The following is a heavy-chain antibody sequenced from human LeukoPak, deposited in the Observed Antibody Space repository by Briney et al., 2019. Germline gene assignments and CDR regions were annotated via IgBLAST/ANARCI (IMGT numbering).Heavy chain of an antibody. J-gene: IGHJ5*02. CDR2: ISSNGGST. D-gene: IGHD3-22*01. Sequence: GGSLRLSCSASGFTFSSYIMHWVRQAPGKGLEYVSAISSNGGSTYYADSVKGRFTISRDNSKNTLYLQMSSLRGEDTAVYYCVKDDSYYYDSTTYVAWGQGTLVTVSP. V-gene: IGHV3-64D*06. CDR3: VKDDSYYYDSTTYVA. CDR1: GFTFSSYI.